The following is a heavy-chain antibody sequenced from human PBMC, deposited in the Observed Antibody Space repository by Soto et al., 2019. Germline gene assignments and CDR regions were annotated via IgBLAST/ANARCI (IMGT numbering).Heavy chain of an antibody. D-gene: IGHD2-2*01. Sequence: QVQLVESGGGVVQPGRSLRLSCAASGFIFNDYAMHWVRQAPGKGLEWVAVISYGGDNKYYADSVRGRFAISRDNLKNTLDLQMNSLNPEDTAVYHCAKAPHSPRCYVLEADFLGQGTLVTVSS. CDR3: AKAPHSPRCYVLEADF. V-gene: IGHV3-30*09. CDR1: GFIFNDYA. J-gene: IGHJ4*01. CDR2: ISYGGDNK.